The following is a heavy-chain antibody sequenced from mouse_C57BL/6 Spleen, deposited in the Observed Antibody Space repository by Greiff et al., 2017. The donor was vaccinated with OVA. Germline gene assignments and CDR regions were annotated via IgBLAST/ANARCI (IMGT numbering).Heavy chain of an antibody. CDR2: IRNKANGYTT. J-gene: IGHJ4*01. Sequence: DVKLVESGGGLVQPGGSLSLSCAASGFTFTDYYMSWVRQPPGKALEWLGFIRNKANGYTTEYSASVKGRFTSSRDNSQSILYLQMNSLRAEDSATSYCASQAYSGDYWGQGTSVTVSS. CDR1: GFTFTDYY. D-gene: IGHD2-10*01. CDR3: ASQAYSGDY. V-gene: IGHV7-3*01.